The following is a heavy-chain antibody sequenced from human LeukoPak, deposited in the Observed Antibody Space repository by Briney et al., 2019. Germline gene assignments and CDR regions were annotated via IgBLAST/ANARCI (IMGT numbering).Heavy chain of an antibody. CDR1: EFTFSSYW. J-gene: IGHJ4*02. CDR3: ARDHARDGYNF. D-gene: IGHD5-24*01. V-gene: IGHV3-7*01. CDR2: IMQDGSEK. Sequence: GGSLRLSCAASEFTFSSYWMNWVHQAPGKGLEWVANIMQDGSEKYYVDSVKGRFTISRDNAKNSLYLQMNSLRVEDTAVYYCARDHARDGYNFWGQGTLVTVSS.